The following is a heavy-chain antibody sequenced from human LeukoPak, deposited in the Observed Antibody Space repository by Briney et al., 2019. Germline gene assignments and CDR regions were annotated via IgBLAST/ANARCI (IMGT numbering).Heavy chain of an antibody. CDR2: VNHGGNS. J-gene: IGHJ5*01. CDR1: DGSFSDYF. Sequence: PSETLSLTCAVYDGSFSDYFWSWIRQPPGQGLEWIGEVNHGGNSNYNPPLKSRATISVDRSNNQISLKLNSVTVADTAVYYCARVNCGVTHCTENNWFDSWGQGTLVTVSS. V-gene: IGHV4-34*01. D-gene: IGHD2-21*01. CDR3: ARVNCGVTHCTENNWFDS.